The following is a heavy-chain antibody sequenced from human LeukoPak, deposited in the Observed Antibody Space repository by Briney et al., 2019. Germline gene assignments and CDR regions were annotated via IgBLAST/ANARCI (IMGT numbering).Heavy chain of an antibody. CDR2: ISGSGGST. D-gene: IGHD3-22*01. J-gene: IGHJ4*02. CDR1: GFTVSSNY. CDR3: AKVPSYYYDSSGYHFDY. V-gene: IGHV3-23*01. Sequence: PGGSLRLSCAASGFTVSSNYMSWVRQAPGKGLEWVSAISGSGGSTYYADSVKGRFTISRDNSKNTLYLQMNSLRAEDTAVYYCAKVPSYYYDSSGYHFDYWGQGTLVTVSS.